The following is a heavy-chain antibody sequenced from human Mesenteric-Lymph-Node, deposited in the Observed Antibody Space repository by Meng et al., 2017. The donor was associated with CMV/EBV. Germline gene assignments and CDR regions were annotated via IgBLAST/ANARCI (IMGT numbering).Heavy chain of an antibody. Sequence: GESLKISCAASGFTFSSYAMHWVRQAPGKGLEWVAVISYDGSTEYYADSVRGRFTISRDNSKNTLYLQMNSLRAEDTAVYYCARGIVVVVAAAGFDYWGQGTLVTVSS. CDR1: GFTFSSYA. D-gene: IGHD2-15*01. CDR3: ARGIVVVVAAAGFDY. J-gene: IGHJ4*02. CDR2: ISYDGSTE. V-gene: IGHV3-30-3*01.